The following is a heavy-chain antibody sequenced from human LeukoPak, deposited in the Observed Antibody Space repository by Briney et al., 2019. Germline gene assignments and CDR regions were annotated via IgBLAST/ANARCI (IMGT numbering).Heavy chain of an antibody. J-gene: IGHJ4*02. D-gene: IGHD3-16*01. CDR2: ISGGGGST. CDR1: GFTFSSYA. CDR3: AKLSRLRGAGYFDD. V-gene: IGHV3-23*01. Sequence: PGGSLRLSCAASGFTFSSYAMSWVRQAPGRGLEWGSGISGGGGSTYYADSVKGRFTTSRDNSKTTLYLQMNSLRVEDTAVYFCAKLSRLRGAGYFDDWGQGTLITVSS.